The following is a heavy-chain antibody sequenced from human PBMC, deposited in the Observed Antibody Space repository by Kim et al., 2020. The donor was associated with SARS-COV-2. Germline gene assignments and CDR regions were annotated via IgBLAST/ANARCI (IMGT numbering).Heavy chain of an antibody. Sequence: GGSLRLSCAASGFTFSSYGMHWVRQAPGKGLEWVAVISYDGSNKYYADSVKGRFTISRDNSKNTLYLQMNSLRAEDTAVYYCAKVYYDFWSGLGGYYFDYWGQGTLVTVSS. V-gene: IGHV3-30*18. CDR2: ISYDGSNK. CDR1: GFTFSSYG. D-gene: IGHD3-3*01. CDR3: AKVYYDFWSGLGGYYFDY. J-gene: IGHJ4*02.